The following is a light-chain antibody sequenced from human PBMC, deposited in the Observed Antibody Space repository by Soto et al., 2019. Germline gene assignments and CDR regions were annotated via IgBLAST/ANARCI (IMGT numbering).Light chain of an antibody. Sequence: EIVMTQSPATLSVSPGERVTRSCRASQSVSSNLGWYQQKPGQAPRLLIYGASTRATGIPARFSGSGSGTEFTLTISSLQSEDFALYYCQQYYNWPMYTFGQGTKVHIK. CDR2: GAS. CDR3: QQYYNWPMYT. V-gene: IGKV3-15*01. J-gene: IGKJ2*01. CDR1: QSVSSN.